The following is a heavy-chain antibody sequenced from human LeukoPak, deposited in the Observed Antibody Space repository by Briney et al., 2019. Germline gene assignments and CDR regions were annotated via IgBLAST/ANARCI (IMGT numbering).Heavy chain of an antibody. CDR3: ARDRLDYYDSSGYYPFDY. CDR2: ISAYNGNT. D-gene: IGHD3-22*01. V-gene: IGHV1-18*01. Sequence: ASVNVSCKASGYTFTSYGISWVRQAPGQGLEWMGWISAYNGNTNYAQKLQGRVTMTTDTSTSTAYMELRSLRSDDTAVYYCARDRLDYYDSSGYYPFDYWGQGTLVTVSS. J-gene: IGHJ4*02. CDR1: GYTFTSYG.